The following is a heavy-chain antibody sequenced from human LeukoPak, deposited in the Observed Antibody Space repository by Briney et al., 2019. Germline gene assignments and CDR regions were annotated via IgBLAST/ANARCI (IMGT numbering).Heavy chain of an antibody. CDR3: ARAQQQLDGPFDY. V-gene: IGHV1-69*02. Sequence: ASVKVSCKASGGTFSSYTISWVRQAPGQGLEWMGRIIPILGIANYAQKFQGRVTITADKSTSTAYMELSSLRSEDTAVYYCARAQQQLDGPFDYWGQGTLVTASS. J-gene: IGHJ4*02. CDR2: IIPILGIA. CDR1: GGTFSSYT. D-gene: IGHD6-13*01.